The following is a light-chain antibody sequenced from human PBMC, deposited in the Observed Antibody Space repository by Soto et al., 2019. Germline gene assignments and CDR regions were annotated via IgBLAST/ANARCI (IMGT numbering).Light chain of an antibody. CDR1: SSNIGSNT. CDR2: SNN. CDR3: AAWDDSLNGVV. J-gene: IGLJ2*01. Sequence: VLTQPPSASGTPGQRVTISCSGSSSNIGSNTVNWYQQLPGTAPKLLIYSNNQRPSGVPDRFSGSKSGTSASLAISGLQSEDEADYYCAAWDDSLNGVVFGGGTKLTVL. V-gene: IGLV1-44*01.